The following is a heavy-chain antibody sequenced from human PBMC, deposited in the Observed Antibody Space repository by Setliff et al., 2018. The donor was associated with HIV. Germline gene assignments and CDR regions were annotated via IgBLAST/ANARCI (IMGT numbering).Heavy chain of an antibody. CDR1: GYSISSGYY. D-gene: IGHD3-22*01. V-gene: IGHV4-38-2*01. J-gene: IGHJ4*02. CDR3: ARGSYHDSSPLANDY. CDR2: IYYSGST. Sequence: SETLSLTCAVSGYSISSGYYWGWIRQPPGKGLEWIGSIYYSGSTYYNPSLKSRVTISVDTSKNQFSLKLSSVTAADTAVYYCARGSYHDSSPLANDYWDRGKMVTVSS.